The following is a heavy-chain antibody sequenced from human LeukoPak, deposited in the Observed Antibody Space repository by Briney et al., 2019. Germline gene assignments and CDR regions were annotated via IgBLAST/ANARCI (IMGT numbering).Heavy chain of an antibody. D-gene: IGHD2-2*01. Sequence: SETLSLTCTVSGGSINDSSYYWGWIRQSPGRGLEWIGNIYYSGTTYYNPSLKSRVTAFVDTSKNQFFLKLSSVTAADTAVYYCARGFRGVVVPAAWRPFDYWGQGTLVTVSS. J-gene: IGHJ4*02. CDR3: ARGFRGVVVPAAWRPFDY. CDR2: IYYSGTT. CDR1: GGSINDSSYY. V-gene: IGHV4-39*01.